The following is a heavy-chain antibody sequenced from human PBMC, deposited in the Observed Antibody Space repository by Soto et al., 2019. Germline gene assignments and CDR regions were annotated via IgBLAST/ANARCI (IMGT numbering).Heavy chain of an antibody. CDR1: GFTFSSYW. CDR3: ARGPGSIVVVVAPIEACLDP. D-gene: IGHD2-15*01. J-gene: IGHJ5*02. V-gene: IGHV3-7*01. CDR2: IKQDGSEK. Sequence: GGSLRLSCAASGFTFSSYWMSWVRQAPGKGLEWVANIKQDGSEKYYVHSVKGRFTISRDNAKNSLYLQMNSLRAEDTAVYYCARGPGSIVVVVAPIEACLDPWCQRTLVTVSS.